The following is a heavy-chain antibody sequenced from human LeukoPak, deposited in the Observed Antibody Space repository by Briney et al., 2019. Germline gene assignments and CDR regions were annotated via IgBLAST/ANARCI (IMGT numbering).Heavy chain of an antibody. CDR1: GDSISSNY. CDR2: IYPIGRT. D-gene: IGHD2-21*01. J-gene: IGHJ5*02. Sequence: SETLTLTCNVSGDSISSNYWSWIRQPPGKGLEWIGRIYPIGRTNYNPSLKSRVTMSVDTSKNQFSLKLSSVTAADTAVYYCARDRTIVVRETHRRGFDTWGEGALVTVSS. CDR3: ARDRTIVVRETHRRGFDT. V-gene: IGHV4-4*07.